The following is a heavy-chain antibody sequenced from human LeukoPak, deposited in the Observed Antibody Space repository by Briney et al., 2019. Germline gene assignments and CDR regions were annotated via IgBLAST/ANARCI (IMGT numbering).Heavy chain of an antibody. D-gene: IGHD7-27*01. J-gene: IGHJ5*02. CDR1: GGPIITTNYF. Sequence: SETLSLTCTVSGGPIITTNYFWGWLRQPPGKGLEWIGYIYYSGSTYYNPSLKSRVTISVDTSKNQFSLRLSSVTAADTAVYYCARAPNWGSYNWFDPWGQGTLVTVSS. CDR3: ARAPNWGSYNWFDP. CDR2: IYYSGST. V-gene: IGHV4-31*03.